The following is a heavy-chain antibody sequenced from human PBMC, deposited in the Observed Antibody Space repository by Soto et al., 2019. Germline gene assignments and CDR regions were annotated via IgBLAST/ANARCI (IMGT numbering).Heavy chain of an antibody. CDR2: IYHSGST. CDR3: ARVPDR. J-gene: IGHJ5*02. CDR1: GASISRYY. D-gene: IGHD2-2*01. V-gene: IGHV4-30-2*01. Sequence: SETLSLTCTVSGASISRYYWSWIRQPPGKGLEWIGYIYHSGSTYYNPSLKSRVTISVDRSKNQFSLKLSSVTAEDTAVYYCARVPDRWGQGTLVTVSS.